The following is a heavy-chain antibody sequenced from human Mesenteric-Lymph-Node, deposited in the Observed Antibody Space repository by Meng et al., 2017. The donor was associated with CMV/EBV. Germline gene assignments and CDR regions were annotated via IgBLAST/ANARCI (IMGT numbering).Heavy chain of an antibody. CDR3: ARELEYQLLPFDY. CDR2: IIPILGIA. J-gene: IGHJ4*02. V-gene: IGHV1-69*04. D-gene: IGHD2-2*01. CDR1: GGTFSSYT. Sequence: SVKVSCKASGGTFSSYTISWVRQAPGQGLEWMGRIIPILGIANYAQKFQGRVTITADKSTSTAYMELSSLRSEDTAVYYCARELEYQLLPFDYWGQGTLVTVSS.